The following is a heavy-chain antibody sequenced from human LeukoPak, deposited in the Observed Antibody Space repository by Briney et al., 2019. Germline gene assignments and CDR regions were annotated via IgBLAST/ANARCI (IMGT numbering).Heavy chain of an antibody. Sequence: SQTLSLTCTVSGGSISSGDYYWSWIRQPPGKGLEWIGYIYYSGSTYYNPSLKSRVTISVDTSKNQFSLKLSSVTAADTAVYYCARGVESDILTVYDPYFDYWGQGTLVTVSS. CDR1: GGSISSGDYY. V-gene: IGHV4-30-4*01. CDR3: ARGVESDILTVYDPYFDY. D-gene: IGHD3-9*01. CDR2: IYYSGST. J-gene: IGHJ4*02.